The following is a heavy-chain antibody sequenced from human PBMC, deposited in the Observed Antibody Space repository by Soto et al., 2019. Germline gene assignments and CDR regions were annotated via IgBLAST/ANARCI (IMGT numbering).Heavy chain of an antibody. CDR3: ASITMEPNWFDP. J-gene: IGHJ5*02. CDR1: GGSFSGYY. V-gene: IGHV4-34*01. Sequence: PSETLSLTCAVYGGSFSGYYWSWIRQPPGKGLEWIGEINHSGSTNYNPSLKSRVTISVDTSKNQFSLKLSSVTAADTAVYYCASITMEPNWFDPWGQGTLVTVSS. CDR2: INHSGST. D-gene: IGHD3-10*01.